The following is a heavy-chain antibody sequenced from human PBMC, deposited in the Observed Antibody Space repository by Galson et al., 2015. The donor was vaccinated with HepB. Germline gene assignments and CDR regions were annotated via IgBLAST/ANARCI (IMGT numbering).Heavy chain of an antibody. CDR2: INAGNGNT. D-gene: IGHD6-19*01. CDR1: GYTFTTYA. CDR3: ARVTAVAGSRAWDY. Sequence: SVKVSCKASGYTFTTYAMHWVRQAPGQGLEWMGWINAGNGNTKYSQNFQGRVTITRDTSASTTYMELSSLRSEDTAVYYCARVTAVAGSRAWDYWGQGTLVTVSS. J-gene: IGHJ4*02. V-gene: IGHV1-3*01.